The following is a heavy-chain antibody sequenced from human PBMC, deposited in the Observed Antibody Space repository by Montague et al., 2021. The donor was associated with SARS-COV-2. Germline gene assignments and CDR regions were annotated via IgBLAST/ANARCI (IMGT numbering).Heavy chain of an antibody. CDR2: IHTSGST. V-gene: IGHV4-61*02. J-gene: IGHJ4*02. CDR3: ASSHCGGDCY. CDR1: GGFISYGSYF. D-gene: IGHD2-21*02. Sequence: TLSLTCTVSGGFISYGSYFWTWIRQPAGKGLEWIGRIHTSGSTNYNPSLKSRVAISIDTSKDQFSLELSSVTAADTAVYYYASSHCGGDCYSGQGTLVTVSS.